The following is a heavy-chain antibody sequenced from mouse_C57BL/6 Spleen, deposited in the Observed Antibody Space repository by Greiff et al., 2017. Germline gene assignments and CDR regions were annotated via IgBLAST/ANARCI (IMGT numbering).Heavy chain of an antibody. J-gene: IGHJ4*01. CDR2: IYPGDGDT. V-gene: IGHV1-82*01. Sequence: VHLVESGPELVKPGASVKISCKASGYAFSSSWMNWVKQRPGKGLEWIGRIYPGDGDTNYNGKFKGKATLTADKSSSTAYMQLSSLTSEDSAVYFCAREGGRGYAMDYWGQGTSVTVSS. CDR3: AREGGRGYAMDY. D-gene: IGHD3-3*01. CDR1: GYAFSSSW.